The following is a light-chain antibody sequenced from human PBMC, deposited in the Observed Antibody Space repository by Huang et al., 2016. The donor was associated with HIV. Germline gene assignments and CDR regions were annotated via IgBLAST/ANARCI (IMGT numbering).Light chain of an antibody. Sequence: EIVLTQSPAALSLSPGERATRSCRASQSVGRNVGWYQQKPGQTPRLVIYDASTRAAGIPARFSGSGSGTDFTLNISSLEPEDVAVYYCQQRDAFGQGTRLDIK. J-gene: IGKJ5*01. CDR2: DAS. V-gene: IGKV3-11*01. CDR3: QQRDA. CDR1: QSVGRN.